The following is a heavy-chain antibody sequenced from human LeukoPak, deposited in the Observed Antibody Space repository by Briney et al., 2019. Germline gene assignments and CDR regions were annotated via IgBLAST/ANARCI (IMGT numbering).Heavy chain of an antibody. CDR3: ARVSGQLFVDY. V-gene: IGHV1-18*01. CDR2: ISAYNGNT. D-gene: IGHD3-10*01. Sequence: ASVKVSCKASGYTFTSYGITWVRQAPGQGLEWMGWISAYNGNTNYAQKLQGRFTMTTDTSTNTAYMELRSLRSDDTAVYYCARVSGQLFVDYWGQGTLVTVSS. J-gene: IGHJ4*02. CDR1: GYTFTSYG.